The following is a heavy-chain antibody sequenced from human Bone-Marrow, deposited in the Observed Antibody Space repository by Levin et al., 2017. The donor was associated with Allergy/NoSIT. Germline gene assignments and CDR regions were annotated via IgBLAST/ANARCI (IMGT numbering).Heavy chain of an antibody. CDR2: IRSKANSYAT. CDR1: GFTFSGSA. D-gene: IGHD5-24*01. CDR3: TSSPHGYTYYYGMDV. J-gene: IGHJ6*02. V-gene: IGHV3-73*01. Sequence: AGGSLRLSCAASGFTFSGSAMHWVRQASGKGLEWVGRIRSKANSYATAYAASVKGRFTISRDDSKNTAYLQMNSLKTEDTAVYYCTSSPHGYTYYYGMDVWGQGTTVTVSS.